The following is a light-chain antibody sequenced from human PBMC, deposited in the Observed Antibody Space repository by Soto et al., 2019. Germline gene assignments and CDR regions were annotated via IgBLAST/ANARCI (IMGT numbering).Light chain of an antibody. CDR3: LQADSFPWT. CDR1: QGIGYD. Sequence: AIPMTQSPSSLSASVGDSVTITCRASQGIGYDLGWYQLKQGKAPKLLIYAASSLQSGVPPRFSGSGSGTYFTLTISSLQPEDFATYYCLQADSFPWTFGHGTKVEVK. CDR2: AAS. J-gene: IGKJ1*01. V-gene: IGKV1-6*01.